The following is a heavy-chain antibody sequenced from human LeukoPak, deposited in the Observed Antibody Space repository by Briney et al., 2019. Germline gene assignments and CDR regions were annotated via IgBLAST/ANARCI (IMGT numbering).Heavy chain of an antibody. CDR3: ARESRSSGWDYFDY. CDR1: GFTFSSYE. V-gene: IGHV3-48*03. Sequence: GGSLRLSCAASGFTFSSYEMNWVRHAPGKGLEWVSYISSSGSTIYCADSVKGRFTISRDNAKNSLYLQMNSLRAEDTAVYYCARESRSSGWDYFDYWGQGTPVTVSS. J-gene: IGHJ4*02. D-gene: IGHD6-19*01. CDR2: ISSSGSTI.